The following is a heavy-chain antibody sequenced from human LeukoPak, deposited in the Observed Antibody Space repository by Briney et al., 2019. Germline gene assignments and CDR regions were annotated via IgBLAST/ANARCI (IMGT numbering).Heavy chain of an antibody. CDR1: GYSFDTYG. V-gene: IGHV1-18*01. J-gene: IGHJ5*02. D-gene: IGHD6-6*01. Sequence: ASVKVSCKASGYSFDTYGISWVRQAPGQGLEWMGWISAYNGNTNYAQKLQGRVTMTTDTSTSTAYMELRSLRSDDTAVYYCARAYSSSLFNPWGQGTLVTVSS. CDR2: ISAYNGNT. CDR3: ARAYSSSLFNP.